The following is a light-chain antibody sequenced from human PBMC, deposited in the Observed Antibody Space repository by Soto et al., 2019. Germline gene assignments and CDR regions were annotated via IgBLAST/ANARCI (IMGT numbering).Light chain of an antibody. Sequence: QSVLTQPASVSKSPGQSITISCTGTSSDVGGYKYVSWYQQHPGKAPKLMIYDVSNRPSGVSNRFSGSKSGNTASLTISGLQTEDEADYYCSSYTSSRTYVFGTGTKVTVL. CDR2: DVS. V-gene: IGLV2-14*01. J-gene: IGLJ1*01. CDR3: SSYTSSRTYV. CDR1: SSDVGGYKY.